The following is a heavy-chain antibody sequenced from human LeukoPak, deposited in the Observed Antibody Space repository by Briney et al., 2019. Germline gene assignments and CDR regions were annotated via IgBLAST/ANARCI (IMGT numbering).Heavy chain of an antibody. Sequence: GGSLRLSCAASGFTFSSYTMNWVRQAPGKGLEWVSSISGSGSYIYYADSAKGRCTISRDNAKSSLYLQMNSLRAEDTAVYYCARDLKYYDSSGYHTDWGQGTLVTVFS. D-gene: IGHD3-22*01. CDR2: ISGSGSYI. V-gene: IGHV3-21*01. CDR3: ARDLKYYDSSGYHTD. CDR1: GFTFSSYT. J-gene: IGHJ4*02.